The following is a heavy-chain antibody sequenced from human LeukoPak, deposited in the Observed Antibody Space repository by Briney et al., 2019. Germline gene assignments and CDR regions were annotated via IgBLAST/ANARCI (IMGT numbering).Heavy chain of an antibody. CDR1: GFTFTSYT. CDR2: TSYDGGNR. V-gene: IGHV3-30*01. Sequence: PGRSLRLSCAASGFTFTSYTMHWLRQPPGQGLEWLAATSYDGGNRYYADYVKGRFTISRDNSNNTLFLQMKSLRPEDTAVYFCARKSLWFKYYDYWGQGIWVTVSS. D-gene: IGHD2-21*01. J-gene: IGHJ4*02. CDR3: ARKSLWFKYYDY.